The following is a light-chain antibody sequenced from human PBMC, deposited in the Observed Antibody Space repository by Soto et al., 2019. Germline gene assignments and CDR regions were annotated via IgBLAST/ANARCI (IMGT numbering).Light chain of an antibody. CDR1: SSNIGAGYD. CDR3: CSYINVSTLL. J-gene: IGLJ2*01. CDR2: GNS. V-gene: IGLV1-40*01. Sequence: QSVLTQPPSVSGAPGQRVTISCTGSSSNIGAGYDVHWYQQLPGTAPKLLIYGNSNRPSGVPDRFSGSKSGTSASLAITGLQPDDEADYHCCSYINVSTLLFGGGTKLTVL.